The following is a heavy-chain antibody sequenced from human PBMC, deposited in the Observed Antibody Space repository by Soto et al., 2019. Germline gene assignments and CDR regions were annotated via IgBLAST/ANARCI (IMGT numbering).Heavy chain of an antibody. CDR3: AAHDSGGYYAEY. D-gene: IGHD3-22*01. CDR1: GDSVTISDYY. Sequence: QLQLQESGPGLVKPSETLSLTCTVSGDSVTISDYYWGWIRQPPGKGLEWIGSIHYSGSTYYNPSLKSRVTISGDRSKKQFSLKLTSVTAADAAVYYGAAHDSGGYYAEYWGQGTLVPVSA. J-gene: IGHJ4*02. CDR2: IHYSGST. V-gene: IGHV4-39*01.